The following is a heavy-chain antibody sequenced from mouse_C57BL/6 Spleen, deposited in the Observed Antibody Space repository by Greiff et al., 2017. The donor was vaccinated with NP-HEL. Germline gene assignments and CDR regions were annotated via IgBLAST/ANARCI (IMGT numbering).Heavy chain of an antibody. Sequence: EVQLVESEGGLVQPGSSMKLSCTASGFTFSDYYMAWVRQVPEKGLEWVANINYDGSSTYYLDSLKSRFIISRDNAKNILYLQMSSLKSEDTATYYCARAGDYYYAMDYWGQGTSVTVSS. CDR3: ARAGDYYYAMDY. CDR2: INYDGSST. CDR1: GFTFSDYY. V-gene: IGHV5-16*01. J-gene: IGHJ4*01.